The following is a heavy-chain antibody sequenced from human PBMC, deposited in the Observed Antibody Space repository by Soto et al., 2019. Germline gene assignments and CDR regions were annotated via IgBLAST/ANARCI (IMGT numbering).Heavy chain of an antibody. D-gene: IGHD6-6*01. Sequence: PSETLSLTCTVSGGSISSSSYYWGWIRQPPGEGLEWIGSIYYSGSTNYNPSLKSRVTISVDTSKNQFSLKLSSVTAADTAVYYCASTPPRIAAEGYYFDYWGQGTLVTVSS. J-gene: IGHJ4*02. CDR3: ASTPPRIAAEGYYFDY. V-gene: IGHV4-39*07. CDR1: GGSISSSSYY. CDR2: IYYSGST.